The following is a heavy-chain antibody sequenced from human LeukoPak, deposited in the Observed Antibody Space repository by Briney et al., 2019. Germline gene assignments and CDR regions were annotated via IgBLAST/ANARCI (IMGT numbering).Heavy chain of an antibody. CDR1: GFTFSSYA. Sequence: PGGSLRLSCAASGFTFSSYAMSWVRQAPGKGLEWVSAISGSGGSTYYADSVKGRFTISRDNSKNTLYLQMNSLRAEDTAVYYCAKDSELRYYYDSSGSFDYWGQGTLVTVSS. CDR3: AKDSELRYYYDSSGSFDY. CDR2: ISGSGGST. V-gene: IGHV3-23*01. D-gene: IGHD3-22*01. J-gene: IGHJ4*02.